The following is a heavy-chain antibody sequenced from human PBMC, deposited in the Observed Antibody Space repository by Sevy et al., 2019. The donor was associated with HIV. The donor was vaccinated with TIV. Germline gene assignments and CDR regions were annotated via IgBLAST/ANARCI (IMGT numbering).Heavy chain of an antibody. J-gene: IGHJ4*02. V-gene: IGHV1-24*01. CDR1: GYTLAKFS. Sequence: ASVKVSCKVSGYTLAKFSIHWVRQAPGKGLEWMTSFDPEDGDPEDGKTIYAQKFLGRVTMTEDTSTDTVYMELSSLRSDDTAVYYCATTKDYYDSSGYPFDYWGQGTLVTVSS. D-gene: IGHD3-22*01. CDR3: ATTKDYYDSSGYPFDY. CDR2: FDPEDGDPEDGKT.